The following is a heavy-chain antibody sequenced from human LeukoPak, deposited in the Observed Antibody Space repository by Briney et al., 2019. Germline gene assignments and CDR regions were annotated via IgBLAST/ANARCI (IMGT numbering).Heavy chain of an antibody. CDR1: GVTFSSYG. D-gene: IGHD5-12*01. CDR3: TTKAIRGNSGGDYDD. J-gene: IGHJ4*02. Sequence: GGSLRLSCAASGVTFSSYGMHWVRQAPGKGLEWVALISSDGNDKLYGDSAKGRFTISRDDSKSTLYLQMNSLRAEDTAVYYCTTKAIRGNSGGDYDDWGQGTLVTVSS. CDR2: ISSDGNDK. V-gene: IGHV3-30*03.